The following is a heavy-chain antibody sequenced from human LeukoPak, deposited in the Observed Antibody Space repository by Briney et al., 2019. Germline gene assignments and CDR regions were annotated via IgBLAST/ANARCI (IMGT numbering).Heavy chain of an antibody. Sequence: PGGSLRLSCAASGFTFSSYAMSWVRQAPGKGLEWVSATSGSGGSTYYADSVKGRFTISRDNSKNTLYLQMNSLRAEDTAVYYCAKDLPRSPPNSGPWDYWGQGTLVTVSS. V-gene: IGHV3-23*01. CDR3: AKDLPRSPPNSGPWDY. CDR1: GFTFSSYA. CDR2: TSGSGGST. J-gene: IGHJ4*02. D-gene: IGHD6-19*01.